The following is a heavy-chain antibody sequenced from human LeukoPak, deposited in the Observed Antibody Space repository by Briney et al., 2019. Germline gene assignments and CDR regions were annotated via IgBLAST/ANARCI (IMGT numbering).Heavy chain of an antibody. J-gene: IGHJ3*02. D-gene: IGHD3-10*01. Sequence: RAGGSLRLSCAASGFTFSSYNMIWVRQAPGKGLEWVSSISTTSSYIYYADSVKGRFTISRDDAKNSLYLQMNSLRAEHTAVYYCARHYYPSGSYYNGAPDAFDIWGQGTMVTVSS. CDR2: ISTTSSYI. CDR1: GFTFSSYN. CDR3: ARHYYPSGSYYNGAPDAFDI. V-gene: IGHV3-21*01.